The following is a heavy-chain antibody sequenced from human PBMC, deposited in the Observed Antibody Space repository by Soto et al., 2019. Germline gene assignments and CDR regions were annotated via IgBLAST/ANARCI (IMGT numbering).Heavy chain of an antibody. Sequence: QVQLQESGPGLVKPSQTLSLTCTVSGGSISSGGYYWSWIRQHPGKGLEWIGYIYYSGSTYYNPSLESRVTIPVDTSKNQFSLKLSSVTAADTAVYYCARDSRVGSLTRFDYWGQGTLVTVSS. J-gene: IGHJ4*02. CDR1: GGSISSGGYY. CDR3: ARDSRVGSLTRFDY. V-gene: IGHV4-31*03. CDR2: IYYSGST. D-gene: IGHD2-2*01.